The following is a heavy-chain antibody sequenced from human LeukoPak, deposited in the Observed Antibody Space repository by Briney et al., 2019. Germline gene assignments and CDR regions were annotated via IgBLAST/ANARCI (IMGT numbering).Heavy chain of an antibody. CDR1: GYTFTGYY. CDR3: ARGPYCSGGSCTRNWFDP. Sequence: GASEKVSCKASGYTFTGYYMHWVRQAPGQGLEWMGWINPNSGGTNYAQKFQGRVTMTRDTSISTAYMELSRLRSDDTAVYYCARGPYCSGGSCTRNWFDPWGQGTLVTVSS. V-gene: IGHV1-2*02. CDR2: INPNSGGT. J-gene: IGHJ5*02. D-gene: IGHD2-15*01.